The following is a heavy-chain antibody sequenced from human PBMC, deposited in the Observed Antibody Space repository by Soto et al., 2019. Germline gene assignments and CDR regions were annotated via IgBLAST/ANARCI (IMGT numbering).Heavy chain of an antibody. CDR2: IYYSGST. V-gene: IGHV4-31*03. CDR1: GGSISSGGYY. Sequence: PSETLSLTCTVSGGSISSGGYYWSWIRQHPGKGLEWIGYIYYSGSTYYNPSLKSRVTISVDTSKNQFSLKLSSVTAADTAVYYCARKLMVYAILVRWFDPWGQGTLVTVSS. D-gene: IGHD2-8*01. CDR3: ARKLMVYAILVRWFDP. J-gene: IGHJ5*02.